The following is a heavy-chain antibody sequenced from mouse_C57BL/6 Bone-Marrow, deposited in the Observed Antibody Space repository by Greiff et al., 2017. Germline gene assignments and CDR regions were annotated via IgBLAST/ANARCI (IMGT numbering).Heavy chain of an antibody. CDR2: IYPSDSET. CDR1: GYTFTSYW. CDR3: ARRIFLPSMDY. D-gene: IGHD2-1*01. J-gene: IGHJ4*01. V-gene: IGHV1-61*01. Sequence: VQLQQPGAELVRPGSSVKLSCKASGYTFTSYWMDWVKQRPGQGLEWIGNIYPSDSETHYNQKFKDKATLTVDKSSSTAYMQLSSLTSEDSAVXYCARRIFLPSMDYWGQGTSVTVSS.